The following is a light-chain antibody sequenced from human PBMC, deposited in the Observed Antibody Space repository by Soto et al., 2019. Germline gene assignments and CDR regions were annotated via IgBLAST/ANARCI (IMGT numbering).Light chain of an antibody. J-gene: IGKJ5*01. CDR1: QSVSSY. V-gene: IGKV3-11*01. CDR3: QQRSNWPPIT. Sequence: ESVVTQCPANLALSPGERATLSSRASQSVSSYLAWYQQKPGQAPRLLIYDASNRATGIPARFSGSGSGTDFTLTISSLEPEDFAVYYCQQRSNWPPITFGQGTRLEIK. CDR2: DAS.